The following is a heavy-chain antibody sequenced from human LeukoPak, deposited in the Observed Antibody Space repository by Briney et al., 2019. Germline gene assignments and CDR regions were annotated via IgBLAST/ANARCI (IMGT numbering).Heavy chain of an antibody. V-gene: IGHV4-59*08. CDR3: ARGVGSSWYGD. D-gene: IGHD6-13*01. J-gene: IGHJ4*02. Sequence: ASETLSLTCTVSGGSISSYYWSWIRQPPGKGLEWIGYIYYSGSTNYNPSLKSRVTISVDTSKNQFSLKLSSVTAADTAVYYCARGVGSSWYGDWGQGTLVTVSS. CDR1: GGSISSYY. CDR2: IYYSGST.